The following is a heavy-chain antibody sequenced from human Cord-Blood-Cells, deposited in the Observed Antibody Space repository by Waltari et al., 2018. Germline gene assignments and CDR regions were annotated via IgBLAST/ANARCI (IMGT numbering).Heavy chain of an antibody. Sequence: QVQLVQSGAEVKKPGASVKVSCKASGYTFTGYYMHWVRQAPGQGLEWRDCINPNKESTNYAQKFQGRVTMTRETSISTAYMERSRLRSDDTAVYYCARWIRGSRGLDYWGQGTLVTVSS. D-gene: IGHD3-10*01. V-gene: IGHV1-2*02. CDR2: INPNKEST. J-gene: IGHJ4*02. CDR3: ARWIRGSRGLDY. CDR1: GYTFTGYY.